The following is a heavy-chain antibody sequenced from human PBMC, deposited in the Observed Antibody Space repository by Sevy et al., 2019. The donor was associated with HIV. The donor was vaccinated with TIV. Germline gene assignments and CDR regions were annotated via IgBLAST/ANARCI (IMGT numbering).Heavy chain of an antibody. V-gene: IGHV4-34*01. CDR1: GGSFSGYY. J-gene: IGHJ4*02. CDR2: INHSGST. D-gene: IGHD2-15*01. CDR3: AGGYCSGGSCDAGEVV. Sequence: SETLSLTCAVYGGSFSGYYWSWIRQPPGKGLEWIGEINHSGSTNYNPSLKSRVTISVDTSKNQFSLKLSSVTAADTAVYYCAGGYCSGGSCDAGEVVWGQGTLVTVSS.